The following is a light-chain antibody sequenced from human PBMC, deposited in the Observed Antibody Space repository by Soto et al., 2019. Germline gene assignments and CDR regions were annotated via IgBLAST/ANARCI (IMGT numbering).Light chain of an antibody. CDR3: QQYGSSGT. CDR2: GAS. CDR1: QSVSNNY. J-gene: IGKJ1*01. V-gene: IGKV3-20*01. Sequence: EIVLTLSPAALSLSPGERATLSCRASQSVSNNYLAWYQQKPGQAPRLLIYGASNRATGIPDRFSGSGSGTDFTLTISRLEPEDFAVYYCQQYGSSGTFGQGTKVDIK.